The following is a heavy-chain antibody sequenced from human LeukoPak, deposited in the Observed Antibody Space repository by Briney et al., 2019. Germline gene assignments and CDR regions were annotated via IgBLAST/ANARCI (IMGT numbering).Heavy chain of an antibody. CDR2: ISGSGGST. D-gene: IGHD4-17*01. CDR1: GFTFSTFA. Sequence: GGSLRFSCAASGFTFSTFAMSWVRQAPGKGLEWVSAISGSGGSTYYADSVKGRFTISRDNSKNTLYLQMNSLRAEDTAVYFCAKPLHDYGDSYFDYWGQGTLVTVSS. CDR3: AKPLHDYGDSYFDY. V-gene: IGHV3-23*01. J-gene: IGHJ4*02.